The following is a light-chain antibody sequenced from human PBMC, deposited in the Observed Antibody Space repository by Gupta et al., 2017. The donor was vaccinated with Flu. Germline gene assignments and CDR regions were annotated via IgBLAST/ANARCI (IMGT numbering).Light chain of an antibody. J-gene: IGKJ1*01. CDR1: QSVSSF. Sequence: EIVLTQSPVTLSLSPGERATLSCRASQSVSSFLGWYQQKPGQAPRLLSYETSHRATGVPARFSGSGAGTDFTLTISSLDPEDFAIYYCRQRNMRLCTFGQGTTVEI. V-gene: IGKV3-11*01. CDR2: ETS. CDR3: RQRNMRLCT.